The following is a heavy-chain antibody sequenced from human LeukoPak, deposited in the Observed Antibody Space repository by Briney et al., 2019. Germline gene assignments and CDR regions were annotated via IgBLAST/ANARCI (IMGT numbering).Heavy chain of an antibody. CDR3: ARDLQYGSGSYYPGCFDP. D-gene: IGHD3-10*01. J-gene: IGHJ5*02. Sequence: GASVKVSCKASGGTFSSYAISWVRQAPGQGLEWMGGIIPIFGTANYAQKFQGRVTITADESTSTAYMELSSLRSEDTAVYYCARDLQYGSGSYYPGCFDPWGQGTLVTVSS. CDR1: GGTFSSYA. CDR2: IIPIFGTA. V-gene: IGHV1-69*01.